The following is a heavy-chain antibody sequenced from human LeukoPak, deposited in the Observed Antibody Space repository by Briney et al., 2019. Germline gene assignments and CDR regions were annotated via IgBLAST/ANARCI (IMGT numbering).Heavy chain of an antibody. J-gene: IGHJ4*02. V-gene: IGHV4-34*01. Sequence: SETLSLTCAVYGGSFSGYYWSWIRKPPGEGLEWIGEINHSGSTNYNPSLKSRVTISVDTSKNQFSLKLSSVTAADTAVYYCARAAFDYYDSSGYPRLWGQGTLVTVSS. CDR1: GGSFSGYY. D-gene: IGHD3-22*01. CDR2: INHSGST. CDR3: ARAAFDYYDSSGYPRL.